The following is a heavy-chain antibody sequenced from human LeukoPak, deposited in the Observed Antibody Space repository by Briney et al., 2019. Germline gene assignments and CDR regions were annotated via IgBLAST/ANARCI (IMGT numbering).Heavy chain of an antibody. CDR2: ITGSGGST. Sequence: GGSLRLSCEASGFTFSSYAVGWVRQTPGKGLEWVPTITGSGGSTYYAASVQGRFTISRDNSNNTLCLQMNSLRAEDTAVYYCARSLTGGSGNYYYFDYWGQGTLVTVSS. CDR1: GFTFSSYA. J-gene: IGHJ4*02. CDR3: ARSLTGGSGNYYYFDY. D-gene: IGHD3-10*01. V-gene: IGHV3-23*01.